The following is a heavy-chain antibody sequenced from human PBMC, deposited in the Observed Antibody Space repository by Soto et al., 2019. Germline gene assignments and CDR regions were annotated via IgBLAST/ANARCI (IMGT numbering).Heavy chain of an antibody. V-gene: IGHV3-23*01. CDR3: AKGAGGSGPIRLDY. J-gene: IGHJ4*02. CDR2: ISGSGSST. D-gene: IGHD3-10*01. Sequence: EVQLLESGGGLVQPGGSLRLSCAASGFTFSSSVMNWVRQAPGRGLEWVSGISGSGSSTDYADSVRGRFTISRDNSKNTLYLQMSSLGAADTAVYYCAKGAGGSGPIRLDYWGQGTLVSVSS. CDR1: GFTFSSSV.